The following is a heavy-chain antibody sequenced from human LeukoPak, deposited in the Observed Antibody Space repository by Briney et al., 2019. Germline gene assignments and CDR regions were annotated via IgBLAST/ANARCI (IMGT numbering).Heavy chain of an antibody. CDR2: MNPNSGNT. V-gene: IGHV1-8*01. J-gene: IGHJ4*02. Sequence: ASVKVSCKASGYTFTSYDINWVRQATGQGLEWMGWMNPNSGNTGYAQKFQGRGTMTRNTSISTAYMEPSSLRSEDTAVYYCASGRSIAARRGLGFWGQGTLVTVSS. D-gene: IGHD6-6*01. CDR1: GYTFTSYD. CDR3: ASGRSIAARRGLGF.